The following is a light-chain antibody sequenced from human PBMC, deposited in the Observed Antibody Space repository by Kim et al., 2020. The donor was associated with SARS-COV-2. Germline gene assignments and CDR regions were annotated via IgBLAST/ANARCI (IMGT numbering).Light chain of an antibody. Sequence: EIVLTQSPATLSLSPGERATLSCRASQSVSTYLVWYQQKPGQAPRLLIYDASNRATGIPARFSGSGSGTDFTLTISSLEPEDFAVYYCQQRWTFGPGTKVDIK. J-gene: IGKJ3*01. CDR3: QQRWT. CDR2: DAS. CDR1: QSVSTY. V-gene: IGKV3-11*01.